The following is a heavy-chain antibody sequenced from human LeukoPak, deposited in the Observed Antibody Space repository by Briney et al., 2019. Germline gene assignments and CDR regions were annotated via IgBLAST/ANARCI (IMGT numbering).Heavy chain of an antibody. CDR2: IYHSGST. Sequence: SSETLSLTCAVSGGSISSGGYSWSWIRQPPGKGLEWIGYIYHSGSTYYNPSLKGRVTISVDRSKNQFSLKLSSVTAADTAVYYCARIAVAGTYDYWGQGTLVTVSS. D-gene: IGHD6-19*01. CDR1: GGSISSGGYS. V-gene: IGHV4-30-2*01. J-gene: IGHJ4*02. CDR3: ARIAVAGTYDY.